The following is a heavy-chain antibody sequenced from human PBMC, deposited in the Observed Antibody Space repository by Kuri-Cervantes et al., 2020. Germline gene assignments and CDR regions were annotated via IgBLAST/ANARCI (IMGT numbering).Heavy chain of an antibody. J-gene: IGHJ4*02. CDR2: IIPIFGTA. CDR3: AKNIRGDIINFFDY. V-gene: IGHV1-69*06. CDR1: GGTFSSYA. D-gene: IGHD3-10*01. Sequence: SVKVSCKASGGTFSSYAISWVRQAPGQGLEWMGGIIPIFGTANYAQKFQGRVTITADKSTSTAYMELSSLRSEDTAVYYCAKNIRGDIINFFDYWGQGTLVTVSS.